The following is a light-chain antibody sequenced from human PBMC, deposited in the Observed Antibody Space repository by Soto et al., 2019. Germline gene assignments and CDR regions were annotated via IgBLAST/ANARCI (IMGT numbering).Light chain of an antibody. CDR1: QSVSNNY. J-gene: IGKJ1*01. Sequence: EIVLTQSPGTLSLSPGERATLSCRASQSVSNNYLAWYQQKPGRAPRLLISAASSRATGVPDRFSGSGSETDFTLTISRLEPEDFAMYYCQQYGGSPRTFGQGTKVEIK. CDR3: QQYGGSPRT. V-gene: IGKV3-20*01. CDR2: AAS.